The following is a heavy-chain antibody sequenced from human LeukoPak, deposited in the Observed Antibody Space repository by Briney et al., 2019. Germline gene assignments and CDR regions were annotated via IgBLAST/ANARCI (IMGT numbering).Heavy chain of an antibody. J-gene: IGHJ5*02. CDR3: ARGGGGNWFDP. V-gene: IGHV4-4*02. CDR1: GGSISSSNW. D-gene: IGHD3-16*01. CDR2: IFDSGST. Sequence: KTSETLSLTCAVSGGSISSSNWWTWVRQPPGKGLEWIGEIFDSGSTNYDPSLKSRVTISVDKSKNQFSLKLSSVTAADTAVYYCARGGGGNWFDPWGQGTLVTVSS.